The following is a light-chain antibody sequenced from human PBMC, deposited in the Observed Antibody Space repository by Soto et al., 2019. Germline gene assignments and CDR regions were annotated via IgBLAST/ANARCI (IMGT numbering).Light chain of an antibody. J-gene: IGLJ3*02. CDR2: DDS. CDR3: QVWDSSSDHWV. Sequence: SYELTQPPSVSVAPGQTARIXXXXXXIGSKSVHWYQQKPGQAPVLVVYDDSDRPSGIPERFSGSNSGNTATLTISRVEAGDEADYYCQVWDSSSDHWVFGGGTKLTVL. CDR1: XIGSKS. V-gene: IGLV3-21*02.